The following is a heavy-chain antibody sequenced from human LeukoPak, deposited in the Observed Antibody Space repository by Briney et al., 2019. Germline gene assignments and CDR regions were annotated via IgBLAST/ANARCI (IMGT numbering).Heavy chain of an antibody. J-gene: IGHJ4*02. CDR1: GFTFSSSW. CDR3: VRTLLGVGDN. V-gene: IGHV3-74*01. D-gene: IGHD1-26*01. Sequence: GGSLRLSCAASGFTFSSSWMHWVRQVPGKGLVWVSRMNSDGSITNYADSVKGRFTISRDNAKNTLYLQMSSLRADDTAVYYCVRTLLGVGDNWGQGTLVTVSS. CDR2: MNSDGSIT.